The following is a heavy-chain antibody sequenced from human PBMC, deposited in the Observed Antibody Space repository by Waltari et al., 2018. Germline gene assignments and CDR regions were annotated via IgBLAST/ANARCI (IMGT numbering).Heavy chain of an antibody. CDR3: ASLGGSMVRGAFDI. D-gene: IGHD3-10*01. CDR1: GFTFSSYA. J-gene: IGHJ3*02. CDR2: IYPGDSDT. Sequence: EVQLLESGGGLVQPGGSLRLSCAASGFTFSSYAMSWVRQAPGKGLEWMGIIYPGDSDTRYSPSFQGQVTISADKSISTAYLQWSSLKASDTAMYYCASLGGSMVRGAFDIWGQGTMVTVSS. V-gene: IGHV5-51*01.